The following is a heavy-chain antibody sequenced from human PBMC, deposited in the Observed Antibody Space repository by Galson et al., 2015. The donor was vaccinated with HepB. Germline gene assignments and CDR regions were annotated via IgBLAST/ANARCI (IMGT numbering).Heavy chain of an antibody. D-gene: IGHD6-13*01. CDR2: MNPNSGNT. Sequence: SVKVSCKASGYTFTSYDINRVRQATGQGLEWMGWMNPNSGNTGYAQKFQGRVTMTRNTSISTAYMELSSLRSEDTAVYYWAIVSSRSTDYYYGMDVWGQGTTVTVSS. CDR3: AIVSSRSTDYYYGMDV. J-gene: IGHJ6*02. CDR1: GYTFTSYD. V-gene: IGHV1-8*01.